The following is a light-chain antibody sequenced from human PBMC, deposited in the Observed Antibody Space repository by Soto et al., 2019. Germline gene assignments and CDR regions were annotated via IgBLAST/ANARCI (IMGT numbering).Light chain of an antibody. CDR3: QQYGSSPWT. J-gene: IGKJ1*01. CDR2: GAS. V-gene: IGKV3-20*01. CDR1: QSVSNSY. Sequence: EIVLTQSPGTLSLSPGERATLSCRASQSVSNSYLAWYQQKPGQAPRPIIYGASSRAIGIPDRFSGSGSGTDFTLTISRLEPEDFAVYYCQQYGSSPWTFGQGTKVEIK.